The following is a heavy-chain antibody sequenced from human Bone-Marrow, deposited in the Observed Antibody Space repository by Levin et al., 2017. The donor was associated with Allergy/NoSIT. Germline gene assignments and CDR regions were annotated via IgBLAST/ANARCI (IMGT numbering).Heavy chain of an antibody. Sequence: GESLKISCKASGHTLSGHYIHWVRQAPGQGLEWMGWINPNTGGTYYAQKFQDRVTMTRDTSITTVYMELSSLKSDDTAVYYCARGSDGGLGSSLYHWFDPWGQGTLVTVSS. CDR2: INPNTGGT. D-gene: IGHD2-2*02. CDR1: GHTLSGHY. V-gene: IGHV1-2*02. J-gene: IGHJ5*02. CDR3: ARGSDGGLGSSLYHWFDP.